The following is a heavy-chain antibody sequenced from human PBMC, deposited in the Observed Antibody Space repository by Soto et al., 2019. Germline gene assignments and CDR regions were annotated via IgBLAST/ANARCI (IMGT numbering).Heavy chain of an antibody. J-gene: IGHJ3*01. CDR3: ARGSHLLITSRVAFAL. Sequence: QGRLEESGGGVVQPGRSLRLSCVASGFTFSRNVMSWVRQAPGKGLEWVAVISYDGRNKFYADSVKGRFTISRDNSGNLLHLEVKSLRPEDTAGYFCARGSHLLITSRVAFALWGQGTRFTSSS. V-gene: IGHV3-30*04. CDR2: ISYDGRNK. CDR1: GFTFSRNV. D-gene: IGHD1-20*01.